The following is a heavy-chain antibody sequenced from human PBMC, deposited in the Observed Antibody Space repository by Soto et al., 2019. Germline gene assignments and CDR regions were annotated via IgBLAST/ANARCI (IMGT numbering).Heavy chain of an antibody. V-gene: IGHV3-30-3*01. CDR3: ARDRLDVVVPAAILAY. D-gene: IGHD2-2*02. CDR2: ISYDGSNK. Sequence: GGSLRLSSAASGFTFSSYAMHWVRQAPGKGLEWVAVISYDGSNKYYADPVKGRFTISRDNSKNTLYLQMNSLRAEDTAVFYCARDRLDVVVPAAILAYWGQGTLVTVSS. CDR1: GFTFSSYA. J-gene: IGHJ4*02.